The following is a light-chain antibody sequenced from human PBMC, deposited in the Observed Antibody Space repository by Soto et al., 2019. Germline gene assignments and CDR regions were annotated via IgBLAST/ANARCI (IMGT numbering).Light chain of an antibody. CDR1: SSDVGAYYF. Sequence: QSARTQPASGSGSPGRSSTISCTGTSSDVGAYYFVYWYQQHPDKAPKLMIYEVSNRPSGVSNRFSGSKSVNTATLTISGLQAEDEADYYCSSYTSSSTRVFGTGTKVTAL. CDR3: SSYTSSSTRV. J-gene: IGLJ1*01. V-gene: IGLV2-14*03. CDR2: EVS.